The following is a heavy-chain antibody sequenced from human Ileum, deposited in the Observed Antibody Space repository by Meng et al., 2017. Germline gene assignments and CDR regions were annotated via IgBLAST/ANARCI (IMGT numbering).Heavy chain of an antibody. Sequence: QVQLVQSGAEMKTPGASMKGSCKASGYTFTTNDINWVRQAPGQGLEWMGWVSPSSGNTHYAQKFQGRVTMTRDISISTVYMELTSLKSDDTAVYYCARGVGDLGDYWGQGTLVTVSS. CDR1: GYTFTTND. D-gene: IGHD3-16*01. J-gene: IGHJ4*02. CDR3: ARGVGDLGDY. CDR2: VSPSSGNT. V-gene: IGHV1-8*01.